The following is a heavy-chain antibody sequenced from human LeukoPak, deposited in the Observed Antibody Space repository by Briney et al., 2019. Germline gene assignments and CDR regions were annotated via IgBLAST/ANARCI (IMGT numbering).Heavy chain of an antibody. J-gene: IGHJ4*02. D-gene: IGHD2-2*01. CDR1: GGSISSSSHY. Sequence: TSETLSLTCTVSGGSISSSSHYWGWIRQPPGKGLEWIGSIYYSGITYYNPSLRSRVTISVDTSTNQFSLKLSSVTATDTAVYYCHFKYCSSSTCFYYFDYWGQGTLVTVSS. CDR3: HFKYCSSSTCFYYFDY. CDR2: IYYSGIT. V-gene: IGHV4-39*01.